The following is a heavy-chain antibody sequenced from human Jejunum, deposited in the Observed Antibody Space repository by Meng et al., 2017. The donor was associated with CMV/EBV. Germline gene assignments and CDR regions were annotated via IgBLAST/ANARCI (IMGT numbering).Heavy chain of an antibody. V-gene: IGHV4-59*01. D-gene: IGHD3-3*01. J-gene: IGHJ3*02. Sequence: GSINDYYWPWLRPPPGKGLEWVGYLSYSGNTDYNPSLKSRLTISVDTSKNHFSLKLSSATAADTAVYYCARGDFWSGFYPRAFDIWGQGTMVTVSS. CDR3: ARGDFWSGFYPRAFDI. CDR2: LSYSGNT. CDR1: GSINDYY.